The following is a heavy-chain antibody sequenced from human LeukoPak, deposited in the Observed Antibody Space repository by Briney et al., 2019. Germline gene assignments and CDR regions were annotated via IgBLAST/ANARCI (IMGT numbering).Heavy chain of an antibody. CDR1: GGTFSSYA. V-gene: IGHV1-69*04. CDR2: IIPILGIA. CDR3: ARGQVAGTFGDYYYGMDV. D-gene: IGHD6-19*01. J-gene: IGHJ6*02. Sequence: SVKVSCKASGGTFSSYAISWVRRAPGQGLERMGRIIPILGIANYAQKFQGRVTITADKSTSTAYMELSSLRSENTAVYYCARGQVAGTFGDYYYGMDVWGQGTTVTVSS.